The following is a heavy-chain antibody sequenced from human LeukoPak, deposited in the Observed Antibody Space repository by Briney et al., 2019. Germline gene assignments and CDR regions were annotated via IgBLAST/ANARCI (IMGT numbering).Heavy chain of an antibody. CDR1: GFTFSSYA. D-gene: IGHD2-21*02. V-gene: IGHV3-23*01. J-gene: IGHJ3*02. CDR3: AKDLSGGDYPVFSYDAFDI. CDR2: ISGSGGST. Sequence: GGSLRLSCAASGFTFSSYAMSWVRQAAGKGLEWVSAISGSGGSTYYADSVKGRFTISRDNSKNTLYLQMNSLRAEDTAVYYCAKDLSGGDYPVFSYDAFDIWGQGTMVTVSS.